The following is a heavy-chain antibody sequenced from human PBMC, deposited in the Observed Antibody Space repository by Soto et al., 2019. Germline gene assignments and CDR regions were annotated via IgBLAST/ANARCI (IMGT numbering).Heavy chain of an antibody. Sequence: QVQLVQSGAEVKKPGSSVKVSCKASGGTFSSYAISWVRQAPGQGLEWLGGIIPIFGTANYAQKFQGRVTITSDESTSTAYMELSSLRSEDTAVYYCARLDYGDLRGAFDIWGQGTMVTVSS. CDR1: GGTFSSYA. D-gene: IGHD4-17*01. J-gene: IGHJ3*02. V-gene: IGHV1-69*05. CDR2: IIPIFGTA. CDR3: ARLDYGDLRGAFDI.